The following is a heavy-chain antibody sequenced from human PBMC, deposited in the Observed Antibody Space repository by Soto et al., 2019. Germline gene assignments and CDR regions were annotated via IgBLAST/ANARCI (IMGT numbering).Heavy chain of an antibody. D-gene: IGHD4-4*01. CDR3: ARAQTPTESDH. Sequence: QVQLVQSGAEVKKPGASVKVSCKASGYTFSNYGITWVRQAPGQGLEWMGWINTYNGNTNYAQKVQGRVTMTADTSTITVYMEWRSLTSDASAVYYCARAQTPTESDHWGQGTLVTVSS. CDR2: INTYNGNT. CDR1: GYTFSNYG. J-gene: IGHJ4*02. V-gene: IGHV1-18*01.